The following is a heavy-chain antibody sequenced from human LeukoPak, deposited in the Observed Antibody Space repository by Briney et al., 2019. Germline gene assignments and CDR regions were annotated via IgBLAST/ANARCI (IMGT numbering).Heavy chain of an antibody. CDR2: MKTDGTRI. D-gene: IGHD1-1*01. CDR1: GFRFSNSW. V-gene: IGHV3-74*01. CDR3: ARRGTGHGMDV. Sequence: GGSLRLSCAASGFRFSNSWMYWVRQGPGKGPVWVSRMKTDGTRIEYADSVKGRFTISRDNAKNTLFLQMSSLRVEDTAVYYCARRGTGHGMDVWGQGTTVIVSS. J-gene: IGHJ6*02.